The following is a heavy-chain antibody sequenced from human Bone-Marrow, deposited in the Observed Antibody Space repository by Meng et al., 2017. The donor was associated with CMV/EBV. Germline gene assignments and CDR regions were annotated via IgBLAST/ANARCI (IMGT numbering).Heavy chain of an antibody. CDR2: ISSSSSYI. CDR1: GFTFSSYS. Sequence: GESLKISCAASGFTFSSYSMNWVRQAPGKGLEWVSSISSSSSYIYYADSVKGRFTISRDNAKNSLYLQMNSLRAEDTAVYYCARPYDFWSGFPPFYWGQGTLVTSPQ. V-gene: IGHV3-21*01. D-gene: IGHD3-3*01. J-gene: IGHJ4*02. CDR3: ARPYDFWSGFPPFY.